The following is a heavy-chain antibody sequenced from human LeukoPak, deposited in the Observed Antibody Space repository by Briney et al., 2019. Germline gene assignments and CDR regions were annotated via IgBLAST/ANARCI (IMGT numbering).Heavy chain of an antibody. CDR2: IWYDGSNK. J-gene: IGHJ4*02. V-gene: IGHV3-33*06. Sequence: GGSLRLSCAASGSTFSSYGMHWVRQAPGKGLEWVAVIWYDGSNKYYADSVKGRFTISRDNSKNTLYLQMNSLRAEDTAVYYCAKGSEYYYDSSGRLFDYWGQGTLVTVSS. D-gene: IGHD3-22*01. CDR1: GSTFSSYG. CDR3: AKGSEYYYDSSGRLFDY.